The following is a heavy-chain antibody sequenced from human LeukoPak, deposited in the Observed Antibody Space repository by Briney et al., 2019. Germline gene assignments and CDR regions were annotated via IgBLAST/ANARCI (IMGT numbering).Heavy chain of an antibody. D-gene: IGHD3-3*01. V-gene: IGHV4-59*01. Sequence: SETLSLTCTVSGGSISSYYWSWIRQPPGKRLEWIGHIYYSGSTNYNPSLKSRVTISVDTSKSQFSLKLSSVTAADTAVYYCASRSSIWSGYQDTLYYFDSWGQGTLVTVSS. CDR2: IYYSGST. CDR3: ASRSSIWSGYQDTLYYFDS. CDR1: GGSISSYY. J-gene: IGHJ4*02.